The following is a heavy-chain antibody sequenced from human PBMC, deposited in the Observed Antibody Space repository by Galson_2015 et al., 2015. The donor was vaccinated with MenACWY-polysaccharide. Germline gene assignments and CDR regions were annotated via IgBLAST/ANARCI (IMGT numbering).Heavy chain of an antibody. V-gene: IGHV3-23*01. D-gene: IGHD2-8*01. CDR2: ISGSGGST. Sequence: SLRLSCAASGFTFSSYAMSWVRQAPGKELEWVSAISGSGGSTYYADSVKGRFTISRDNSKNTLYLQMNSLRAEDTAVYYCAKDAGSNGDYLDNWGPGTLVTASS. CDR1: GFTFSSYA. CDR3: AKDAGSNGDYLDN. J-gene: IGHJ4*02.